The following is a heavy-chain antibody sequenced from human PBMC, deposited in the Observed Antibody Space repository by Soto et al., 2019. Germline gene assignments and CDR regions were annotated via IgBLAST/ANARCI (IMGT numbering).Heavy chain of an antibody. CDR3: ARVIIYGDYGLTDWFGP. Sequence: GASVKVSCKASGYTFTGYYMHWVRQAPGQGLEWMGWINPNSGGTNYAQKFQGRVTMARDTSISTAYMELSRLRSDDTAVYYCARVIIYGDYGLTDWFGPWGQGTLVTVSS. J-gene: IGHJ5*02. CDR1: GYTFTGYY. CDR2: INPNSGGT. V-gene: IGHV1-2*02. D-gene: IGHD4-17*01.